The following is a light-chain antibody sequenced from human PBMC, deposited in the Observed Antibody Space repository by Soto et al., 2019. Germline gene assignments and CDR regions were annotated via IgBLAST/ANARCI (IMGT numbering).Light chain of an antibody. J-gene: IGKJ4*01. CDR1: QGITSA. V-gene: IGKV1-13*02. CDR2: DVS. Sequence: AIQLTQSPSSLSASLGDRVTITCRSSQGITSAIAWYRQRPGMAPELLIYDVSTLASGVTSRFSGSGSGTDFTLTISALQPEDFATYYCQQFSTYPLTFGGGTKVDI. CDR3: QQFSTYPLT.